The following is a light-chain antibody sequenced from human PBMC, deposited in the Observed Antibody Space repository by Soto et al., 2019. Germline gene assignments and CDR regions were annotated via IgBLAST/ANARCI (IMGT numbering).Light chain of an antibody. CDR3: SSYTSISTYV. CDR2: DVR. Sequence: QPVLTQPASVSGSPGQSITSSCTGTSSDVGGYNYVSWYQQHPGKAPKLMIYDVRNRPSGVSNRFSGSKSVNTASLTISGLQAEDEADYYCSSYTSISTYVFGTGTKVTVL. V-gene: IGLV2-14*01. J-gene: IGLJ1*01. CDR1: SSDVGGYNY.